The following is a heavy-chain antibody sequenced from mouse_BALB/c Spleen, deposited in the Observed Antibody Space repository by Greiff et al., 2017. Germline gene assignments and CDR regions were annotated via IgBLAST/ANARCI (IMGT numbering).Heavy chain of an antibody. CDR2: INSNGGST. Sequence: EVKLVESGGGLVQPGGSLKLSCAASGFTFSSYGMSWVRQTPDKRLELVATINSNGGSTYYPDSVKGRFTISRDNAKNTLYLQMSSLKSEDTAMYYCARDGYYGSSYFDYWGQGTTLTVSS. CDR3: ARDGYYGSSYFDY. D-gene: IGHD1-1*01. V-gene: IGHV5-6-3*01. J-gene: IGHJ2*01. CDR1: GFTFSSYG.